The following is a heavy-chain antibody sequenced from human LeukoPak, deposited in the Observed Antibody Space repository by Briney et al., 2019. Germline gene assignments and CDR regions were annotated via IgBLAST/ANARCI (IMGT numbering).Heavy chain of an antibody. J-gene: IGHJ4*02. CDR3: AVITMVRGVITHFDY. V-gene: IGHV1-8*01. D-gene: IGHD3-10*01. CDR2: MNPNSGNT. Sequence: ASVKVSCKASGYTFTSYDINWGRQATGQGLEWMGWMNPNSGNTGYAQKFQGRVTMTRNTSISTAYMELSSLRSEDTAVYYCAVITMVRGVITHFDYWGQGTLVTVSS. CDR1: GYTFTSYD.